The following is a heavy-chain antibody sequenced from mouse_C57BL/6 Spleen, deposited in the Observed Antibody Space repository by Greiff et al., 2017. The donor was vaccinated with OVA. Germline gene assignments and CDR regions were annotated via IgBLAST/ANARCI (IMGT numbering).Heavy chain of an antibody. Sequence: EVMLVESGGGLVQPGGSMKLSCAASGFTFSDAWMDWVRQSPEKGLEWVAEIRNKANNHATYYAESVKGRFTISRDDSKSSVYLQMNSLRAEDTGIYYCARPPYCDWYFDVWGTGTTVTVSS. J-gene: IGHJ1*03. V-gene: IGHV6-6*01. CDR3: ARPPYCDWYFDV. CDR1: GFTFSDAW. D-gene: IGHD1-1*01. CDR2: IRNKANNHAT.